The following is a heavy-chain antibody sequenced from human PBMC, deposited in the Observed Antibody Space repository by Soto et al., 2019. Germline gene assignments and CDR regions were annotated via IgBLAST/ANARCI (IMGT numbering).Heavy chain of an antibody. V-gene: IGHV1-69*02. CDR1: GGTFSSYT. CDR3: ARLSGIAAAGTRNNWFDP. J-gene: IGHJ5*02. D-gene: IGHD6-13*01. CDR2: ITPILGIA. Sequence: QVQLVQSGAEVKKPGSSVKVSCKASGGTFSSYTISWVRQAPGQGLEWMGRITPILGIANYAQKFQGRVTITADKSTSTAYMELSSLRSEDTAVYYCARLSGIAAAGTRNNWFDPWGQGTLVTVSS.